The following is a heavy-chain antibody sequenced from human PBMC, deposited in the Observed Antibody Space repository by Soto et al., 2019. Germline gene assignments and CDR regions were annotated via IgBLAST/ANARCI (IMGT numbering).Heavy chain of an antibody. Sequence: EVQLVESGGGLVQPGGSLKLSCAASGFNFSGSAVHWVRQASGKGLEWVGRIRSKANNYATAYAASVQGRFTIFRDDLKNTAYLQMNSLKTEDTAVYYCTNPQVYYGMDVWGQGTTVTVSS. CDR1: GFNFSGSA. J-gene: IGHJ6*02. CDR3: TNPQVYYGMDV. V-gene: IGHV3-73*02. CDR2: IRSKANNYAT.